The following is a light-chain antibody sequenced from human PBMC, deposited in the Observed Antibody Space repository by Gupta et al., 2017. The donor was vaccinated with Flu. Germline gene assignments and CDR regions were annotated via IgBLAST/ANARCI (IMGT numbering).Light chain of an antibody. CDR3: QQYGSTPPRT. CDR1: QSVSSSF. CDR2: GAA. V-gene: IGKV3-20*01. Sequence: RATLTCRASQSVSSSFLSWYQQKPGQAPRLLIYGAASRATGIPDRFSGSGAGTDFTLTIIRLEPEDVAVYYCQQYGSTPPRTFGQGTKVEIK. J-gene: IGKJ1*01.